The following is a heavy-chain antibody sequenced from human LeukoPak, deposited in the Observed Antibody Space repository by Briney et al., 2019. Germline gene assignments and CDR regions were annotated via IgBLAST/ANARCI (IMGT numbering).Heavy chain of an antibody. Sequence: GGSLRLSCAASGFTSSSYWMSWVRQAPGKGLEWVANIKQDGSEKYYVDSVKGRFTISRDNAKNSLYLQMNSLRAEDTAVYYCARGPDSSGYYPFDYWGQGTLVTVSS. V-gene: IGHV3-7*03. CDR2: IKQDGSEK. D-gene: IGHD3-22*01. CDR1: GFTSSSYW. CDR3: ARGPDSSGYYPFDY. J-gene: IGHJ4*02.